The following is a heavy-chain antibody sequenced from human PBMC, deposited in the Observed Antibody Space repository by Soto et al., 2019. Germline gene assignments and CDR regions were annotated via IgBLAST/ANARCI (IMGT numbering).Heavy chain of an antibody. V-gene: IGHV3-7*01. CDR3: SRSLDY. CDR2: INQDGSEK. CDR1: GFTFSSYW. Sequence: GGSLRLSCAASGFTFSSYWMDWVRQATGKGLEWVANINQDGSEKNYGDSVKGRFTISRDNARNSLYLQMSSLTAEDSALYYCSRSLDYWGQGALVTVSS. J-gene: IGHJ4*02.